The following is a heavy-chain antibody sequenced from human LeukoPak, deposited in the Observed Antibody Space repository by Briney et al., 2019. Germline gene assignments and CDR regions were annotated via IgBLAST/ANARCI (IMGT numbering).Heavy chain of an antibody. D-gene: IGHD3-9*01. J-gene: IGHJ5*02. CDR3: AREERSYDVLTGYYTAWFDP. CDR2: VYYSGST. V-gene: IGHV4-30-4*01. Sequence: RASETLSLTCTVSGGSISSGDYYWSWIRQPPGKGLEWIGYVYYSGSTYYNPSLKSRVTISIDTSKNQFSLKVSSVTAADTAVYYCAREERSYDVLTGYYTAWFDPWGQGTLVTVSS. CDR1: GGSISSGDYY.